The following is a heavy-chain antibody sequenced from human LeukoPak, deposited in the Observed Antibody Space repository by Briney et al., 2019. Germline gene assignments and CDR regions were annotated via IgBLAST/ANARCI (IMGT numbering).Heavy chain of an antibody. CDR3: ARDQKKTETGFDLWRDNIFIAYWFDP. J-gene: IGHJ5*02. CDR1: GGSISSSLFY. CDR2: VFYRGDT. D-gene: IGHD3-3*01. V-gene: IGHV4-39*02. Sequence: SETLSLTCAVSGGSISSSLFYWAWIRQPPGQGLEWIGSVFYRGDTYYNPSFTSRITISVDTSKNQFSLKLRSVTAADTAVYYCARDQKKTETGFDLWRDNIFIAYWFDPWGQGTLVTVSS.